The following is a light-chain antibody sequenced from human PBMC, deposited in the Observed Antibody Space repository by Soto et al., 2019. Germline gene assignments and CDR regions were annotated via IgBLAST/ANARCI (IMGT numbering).Light chain of an antibody. CDR3: CSYAGSYSGV. CDR1: SSDVGGYNY. Sequence: QSALTQPRSVSGSPGQSVTISCTGTSSDVGGYNYVSWYQQQPGKAPKLMIYDVTKRPSGVPDRLSGSKSGNTASLTISGLQAEDDDDYYCCSYAGSYSGVFGGGTKLTVL. V-gene: IGLV2-11*01. J-gene: IGLJ3*02. CDR2: DVT.